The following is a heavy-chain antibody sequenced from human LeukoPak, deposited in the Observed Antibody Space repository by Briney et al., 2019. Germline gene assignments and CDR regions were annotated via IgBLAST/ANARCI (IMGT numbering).Heavy chain of an antibody. Sequence: GGSLRLSCAASGFPFSNYWMSWVRQAPGKGLEWVANMKEDGGEINYVDSVKGRFTISRDNAKNSLYLHINSLRVDDTAVYYCARDRVYSTFDNWGQGTLVTVSS. D-gene: IGHD2-15*01. CDR1: GFPFSNYW. V-gene: IGHV3-7*01. CDR2: MKEDGGEI. CDR3: ARDRVYSTFDN. J-gene: IGHJ5*02.